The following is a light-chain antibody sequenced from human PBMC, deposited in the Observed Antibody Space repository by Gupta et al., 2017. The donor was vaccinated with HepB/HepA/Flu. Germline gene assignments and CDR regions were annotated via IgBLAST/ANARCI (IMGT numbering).Light chain of an antibody. Sequence: IPQTQSPFSLSVSVGDRVTITCRASQSISRYLNWYQQRPGKAPKLLISGASSLQSGVPSRFSGSGSGTDFTLTIGSLQPEDFATYYCQQPYSSPSTFGQGTKVDIK. J-gene: IGKJ1*01. CDR2: GAS. V-gene: IGKV1-39*01. CDR1: QSISRY. CDR3: QQPYSSPST.